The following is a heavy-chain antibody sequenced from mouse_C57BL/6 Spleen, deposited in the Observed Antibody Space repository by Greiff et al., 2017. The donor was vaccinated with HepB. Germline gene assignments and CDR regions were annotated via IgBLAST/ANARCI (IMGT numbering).Heavy chain of an antibody. Sequence: EVQLQESGPGLVKPSQSLSLTCSVTGYSITSGYYWNWIRQFPGNKLEWMGYISYDGSNNYHPSLKNRISITRDTSKNQFFLKLNSVTTEDTATYYCASGYSNAYWGQGTLVTVSA. D-gene: IGHD2-5*01. CDR1: GYSITSGYY. V-gene: IGHV3-6*01. CDR2: ISYDGSN. CDR3: ASGYSNAY. J-gene: IGHJ3*01.